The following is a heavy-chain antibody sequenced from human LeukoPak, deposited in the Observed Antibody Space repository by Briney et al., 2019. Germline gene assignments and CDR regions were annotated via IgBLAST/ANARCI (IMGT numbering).Heavy chain of an antibody. V-gene: IGHV3-9*01. D-gene: IGHD1-26*01. CDR3: ARVGGTRDYYFYMDV. Sequence: GRSLRLSCAASGFTFDDYAMHWVRQAPGKGLEWVSGLNWDSGYIGYADSVKGRFTISRDNAKNSLYLQMSSLRAEDTALYYCARVGGTRDYYFYMDVWGKGTTVTVSS. CDR2: LNWDSGYI. J-gene: IGHJ6*03. CDR1: GFTFDDYA.